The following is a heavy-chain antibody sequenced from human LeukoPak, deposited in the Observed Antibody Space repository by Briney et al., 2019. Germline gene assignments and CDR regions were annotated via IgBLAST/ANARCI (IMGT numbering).Heavy chain of an antibody. CDR2: TSYDGGNE. V-gene: IGHV3-30*03. CDR1: GFTFSNFA. CDR3: ARDLDDSSGSYLDY. J-gene: IGHJ4*02. D-gene: IGHD3-22*01. Sequence: GGSLRLSCAVSGFTFSNFAMHWVRQPPGKGLGWVAVTSYDGGNEYYAEAVEGRLTITRDNSKNTLYLQMNSLRGEDTAVYYCARDLDDSSGSYLDYWGQGTLVTVSS.